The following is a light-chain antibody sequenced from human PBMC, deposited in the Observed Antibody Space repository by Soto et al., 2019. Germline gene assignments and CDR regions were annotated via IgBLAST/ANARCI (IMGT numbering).Light chain of an antibody. CDR3: QKNYSTPSLG. CDR1: QSISSY. Sequence: DIQMTQSPSSLSASVGDRVTITCRASQSISSYLNWYQQKPGKAPKLLIYAASSLQSGVPSRFSGSGSGTDFTLTISSLQPEDFATYYCQKNYSTPSLGFGPGTKVDIK. CDR2: AAS. J-gene: IGKJ3*01. V-gene: IGKV1-39*01.